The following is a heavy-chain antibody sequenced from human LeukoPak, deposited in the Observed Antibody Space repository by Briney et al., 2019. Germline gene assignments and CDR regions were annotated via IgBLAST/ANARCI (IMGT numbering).Heavy chain of an antibody. CDR2: IWYDGSNK. Sequence: QAGGSLRLSCAASGFTFSSYAMSWVRQAPGKGLEWVAVIWYDGSNKYYADSVKGRFTISRDNSKNTLYLQMNSLRAEDTAVYYCARGRELLWFGDAFDYWGQGTLVTVSS. V-gene: IGHV3-33*08. J-gene: IGHJ4*02. CDR3: ARGRELLWFGDAFDY. D-gene: IGHD3-10*01. CDR1: GFTFSSYA.